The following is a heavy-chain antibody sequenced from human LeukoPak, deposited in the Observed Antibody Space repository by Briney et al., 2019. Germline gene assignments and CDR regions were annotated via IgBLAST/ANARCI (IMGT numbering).Heavy chain of an antibody. Sequence: KSSETLSLTCAVYGGSFSGYYWSWIRQPPGKGLEWIGEINHSGSTNYNPSLKSRVTISVDKSKNQFSLKLSSVTAADTAVYYCTRDNHYYGGDYWGQGTPVTVSS. V-gene: IGHV4-34*01. CDR1: GGSFSGYY. J-gene: IGHJ4*02. CDR3: TRDNHYYGGDY. D-gene: IGHD3-10*01. CDR2: INHSGST.